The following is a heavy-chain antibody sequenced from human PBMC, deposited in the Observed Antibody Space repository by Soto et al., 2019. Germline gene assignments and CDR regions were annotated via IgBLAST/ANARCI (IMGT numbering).Heavy chain of an antibody. CDR2: IYHSGST. CDR3: ASARQFYYDSSGYSAEYFQH. Sequence: PSETLSLTCAVSGGSISSGGYSWSWIRQPPGKGLEWIGYIYHSGSTYYNPSLKSRDTIAVDKSKIQFSLKLSSVTAADTAVYYCASARQFYYDSSGYSAEYFQHWGQGTLVTVSS. D-gene: IGHD3-22*01. J-gene: IGHJ1*01. CDR1: GGSISSGGYS. V-gene: IGHV4-30-2*01.